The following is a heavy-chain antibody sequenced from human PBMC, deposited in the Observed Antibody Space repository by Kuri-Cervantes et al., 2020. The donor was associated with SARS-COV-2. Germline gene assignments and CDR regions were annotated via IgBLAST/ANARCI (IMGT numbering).Heavy chain of an antibody. CDR3: ARYWRAAAVLHWFDP. D-gene: IGHD6-13*01. CDR1: GFTFSSYS. Sequence: GGSLRLSCAASGFTFSSYSMNWVRRAPGKGLEWVSSISRSSSYIYDADSVKGRFTFSRDNAKNSLYLQMNSLRAEYTAVYYCARYWRAAAVLHWFDPWGQGTLVTVSS. V-gene: IGHV3-21*01. J-gene: IGHJ5*02. CDR2: ISRSSSYI.